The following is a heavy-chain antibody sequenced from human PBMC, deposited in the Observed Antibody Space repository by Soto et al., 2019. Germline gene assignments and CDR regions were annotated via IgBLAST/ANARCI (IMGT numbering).Heavy chain of an antibody. CDR1: SVSISTYY. J-gene: IGHJ4*02. Sequence: ETLCLTCPVSSVSISTYYWSWIRQPAGKGLEWIGRIHTSGSTLYNPSLKSRVTTSVGTSKIHFSLNLRSVTAADTAVYYCAGGAAADYFDYWGQGTLVTVSS. V-gene: IGHV4-4*07. D-gene: IGHD6-13*01. CDR3: AGGAAADYFDY. CDR2: IHTSGST.